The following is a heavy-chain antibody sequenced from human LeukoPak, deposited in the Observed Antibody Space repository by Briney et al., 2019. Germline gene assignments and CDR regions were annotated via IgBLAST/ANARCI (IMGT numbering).Heavy chain of an antibody. CDR2: IYYSGST. CDR1: GGSISSGDYY. Sequence: SESLSLTCTVSGGSISSGDYYWSWIRQPPGKGLEWIGYIYYSGSTYYNPSLKSRVTISVDTSKNQFSLKLSSVTAADTAVYYCARVNPEDGNYYGSGSYLNWFDPWGQGTLVTVSS. V-gene: IGHV4-30-4*01. J-gene: IGHJ5*02. CDR3: ARVNPEDGNYYGSGSYLNWFDP. D-gene: IGHD3-10*01.